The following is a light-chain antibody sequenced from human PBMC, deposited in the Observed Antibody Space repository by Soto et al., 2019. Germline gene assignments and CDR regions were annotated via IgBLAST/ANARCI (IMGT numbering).Light chain of an antibody. Sequence: EIVLTQSPGTLSLSPGERATLSCRASQSVHNNYLAWYQQKPGQAPRLLIYGASTRAAGISARFSGSGSGAAFTLTISGLEPEDVGVVYWHLYNRSPYNFGHRTKLEIK. CDR2: GAS. CDR3: HLYNRSPYN. V-gene: IGKV3-20*01. CDR1: QSVHNNY. J-gene: IGKJ2*01.